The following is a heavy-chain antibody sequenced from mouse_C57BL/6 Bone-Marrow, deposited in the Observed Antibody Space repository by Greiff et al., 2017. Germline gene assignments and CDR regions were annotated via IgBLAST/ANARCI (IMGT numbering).Heavy chain of an antibody. J-gene: IGHJ4*01. CDR2: MHPNGGSP. Sequence: QVQLKQSGAELVKPGASVKLSCKASGYTFTNYWMHWVKQRPGQGLEWIGMMHPNGGSPDYNEKFKSEATLSVDKSSRTAYMELSSLTSEDSAVYYCARSYDYDDYTMDYWGQGTSVTVSS. CDR3: ARSYDYDDYTMDY. CDR1: GYTFTNYW. D-gene: IGHD2-4*01. V-gene: IGHV1-64*01.